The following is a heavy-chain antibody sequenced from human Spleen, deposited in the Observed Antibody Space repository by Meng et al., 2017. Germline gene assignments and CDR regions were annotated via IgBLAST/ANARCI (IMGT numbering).Heavy chain of an antibody. D-gene: IGHD3-22*01. Sequence: SVKVSCKASGGTFSSYAISWVRQAPGQGLEWMGGIIPIFGTANYAQKFQGRVTITTDESTSTAYMELSSLRSEDTAVYYCALTYYYDGSGFNIQHWGQGTLVTVSS. CDR1: GGTFSSYA. J-gene: IGHJ1*01. CDR3: ALTYYYDGSGFNIQH. CDR2: IIPIFGTA. V-gene: IGHV1-69*05.